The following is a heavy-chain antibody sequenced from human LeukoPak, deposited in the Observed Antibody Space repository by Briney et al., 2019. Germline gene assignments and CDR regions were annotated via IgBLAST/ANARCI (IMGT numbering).Heavy chain of an antibody. V-gene: IGHV1-69*05. J-gene: IGHJ4*02. CDR2: IIPIFGTA. CDR1: GGTFSSYA. D-gene: IGHD3-16*02. Sequence: ASVKVSCKASGGTFSSYAISWVRQAPGQGLEWMGGIIPIFGTANYAQKLQGRVTMTTDTSTSTAYMELRSLRSDDTAVYYCARSGDDYVWGSYRYFDYWGQGTLVTVSS. CDR3: ARSGDDYVWGSYRYFDY.